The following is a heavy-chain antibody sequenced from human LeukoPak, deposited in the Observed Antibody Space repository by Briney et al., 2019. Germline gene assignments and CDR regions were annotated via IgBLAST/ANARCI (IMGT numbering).Heavy chain of an antibody. CDR1: GDSVSSNSAT. CDR3: ARGAYDSSGYQSY. V-gene: IGHV6-1*01. Sequence: SQTLSLTCAISGDSVSSNSATRTWIRQSPSRGLEWLGRTYYRSKWYNDYAVSVKSRVTINPDISKNQFSLKLSSVTAADTAVYYCARGAYDSSGYQSYWGQGTLVTVSS. J-gene: IGHJ4*02. D-gene: IGHD3-22*01. CDR2: TYYRSKWYN.